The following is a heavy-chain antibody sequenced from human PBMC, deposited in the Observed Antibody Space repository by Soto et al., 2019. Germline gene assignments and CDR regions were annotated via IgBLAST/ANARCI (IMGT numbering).Heavy chain of an antibody. J-gene: IGHJ4*01. CDR2: ITHDGYYT. CDR1: GFTFHSST. CDR3: ETELAKYFES. D-gene: IGHD6-6*01. Sequence: DVQLVESGGVVVQPGGSLRLTCAASGFTFHSSTMHWVRQAPGKGLEWVSLITHDGYYTVYADSLKGRFTISRDNNRDSLYLQIKTLRVEYTAFYYGETELAKYFESWCRGTLVNVSS. V-gene: IGHV3-43*01.